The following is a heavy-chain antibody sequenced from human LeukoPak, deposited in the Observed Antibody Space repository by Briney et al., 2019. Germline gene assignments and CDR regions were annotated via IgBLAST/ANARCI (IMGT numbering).Heavy chain of an antibody. V-gene: IGHV1-18*01. J-gene: IGHJ4*02. Sequence: GALVKVSCKASGYTFTKYGITWVRQAPGQGPEWVGWISAYNGHTESAQKFQGRVTMTTDTSTNTAYMELRSLRSDDTAVYYCARTGIDYGDYGLLDYWGQGSLVTVSS. CDR2: ISAYNGHT. CDR1: GYTFTKYG. D-gene: IGHD4-17*01. CDR3: ARTGIDYGDYGLLDY.